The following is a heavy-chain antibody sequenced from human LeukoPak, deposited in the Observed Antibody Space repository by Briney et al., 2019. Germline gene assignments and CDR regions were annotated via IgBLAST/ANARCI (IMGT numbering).Heavy chain of an antibody. Sequence: GGSLRLSCAASGFAFSSYGMHWVRQAPGKGLEWVAVISYDGSNKYYADSVKGRFTISRDNSKNTLYLQMNSLRAEDTAVYYCARYSGYDPYPPDWFDPWGQGTLVTVSS. J-gene: IGHJ5*02. CDR3: ARYSGYDPYPPDWFDP. D-gene: IGHD5-12*01. CDR2: ISYDGSNK. CDR1: GFAFSSYG. V-gene: IGHV3-30*03.